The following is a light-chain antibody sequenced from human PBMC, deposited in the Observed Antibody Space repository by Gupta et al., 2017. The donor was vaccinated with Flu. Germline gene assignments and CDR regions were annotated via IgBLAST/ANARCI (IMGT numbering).Light chain of an antibody. CDR3: QAWDSSTVI. V-gene: IGLV3-1*01. CDR2: QDI. J-gene: IGLJ2*01. Sequence: SSDLTQPPSVSVSPGQAASITCSGDKLGHKYVSWYQQKAGESPVVVIYQDINRPSGTPGRFSGSNSGTTATLTIRGTQSRDEDDYFCQAWDSSTVIFGGGTKLTVL. CDR1: KLGHKY.